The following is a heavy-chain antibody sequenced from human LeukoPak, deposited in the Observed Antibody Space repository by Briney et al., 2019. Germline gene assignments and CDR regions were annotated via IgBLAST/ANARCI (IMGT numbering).Heavy chain of an antibody. Sequence: SETLSLTCAVYGGSFSSYYWGWIRQPPGKGLEWIGSIYYSGSTYYNPSLKSRVTISVDTSKNQFSLKLSSVTAADTAVYYCARHWDVEMATMFDYWGQGTLVTVSS. CDR2: IYYSGST. V-gene: IGHV4-39*01. J-gene: IGHJ4*02. CDR1: GGSFSSYY. CDR3: ARHWDVEMATMFDY. D-gene: IGHD5-24*01.